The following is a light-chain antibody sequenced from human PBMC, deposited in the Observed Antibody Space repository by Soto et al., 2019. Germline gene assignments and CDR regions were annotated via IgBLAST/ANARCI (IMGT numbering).Light chain of an antibody. CDR1: SSYIGGYNY. Sequence: QSALTQPASVSGSPGQSITISCAGTSSYIGGYNYVSWYQQHPGKAPKVMIYEVSNRPSGVSNRFSGSKSGNTASLTISGLQAEDEADYYCSSLTISSAIYVFGSGTKLTVL. J-gene: IGLJ1*01. CDR3: SSLTISSAIYV. V-gene: IGLV2-14*01. CDR2: EVS.